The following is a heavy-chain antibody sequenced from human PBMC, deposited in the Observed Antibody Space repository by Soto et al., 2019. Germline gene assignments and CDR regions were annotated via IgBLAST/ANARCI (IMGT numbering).Heavy chain of an antibody. CDR3: ARGVVPAAMKNWFDP. CDR2: IHYSGST. CDR1: GGSISSSNYY. D-gene: IGHD2-2*01. V-gene: IGHV4-39*07. Sequence: SETLSLTCTVSGGSISSSNYYLGWIRQPPGKGLEWIGSIHYSGSTYYNSSLKSRVTISVDTSKNQFSLKLSSVTAADTAVYYCARGVVPAAMKNWFDPWGQGTLVTVAS. J-gene: IGHJ5*02.